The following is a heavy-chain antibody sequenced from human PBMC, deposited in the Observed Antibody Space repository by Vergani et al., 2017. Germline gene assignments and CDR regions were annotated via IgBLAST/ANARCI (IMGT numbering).Heavy chain of an antibody. D-gene: IGHD5-12*01. Sequence: QVQLVQSGAEVKKPGSSVKVSCKASGGTFSSYTISWVRQAPGQGLEWMGRIIPILGIANYAQKFQGRVTITADKSTSTAYMELSSLRSEDTAVYYCARERLATRNPDYCYYGMDVWGQGTTVTVSS. V-gene: IGHV1-69*08. CDR3: ARERLATRNPDYCYYGMDV. CDR2: IIPILGIA. J-gene: IGHJ6*02. CDR1: GGTFSSYT.